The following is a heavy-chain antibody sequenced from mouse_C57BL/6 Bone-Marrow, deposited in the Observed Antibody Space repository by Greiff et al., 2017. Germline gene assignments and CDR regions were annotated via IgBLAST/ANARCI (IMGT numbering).Heavy chain of an antibody. D-gene: IGHD2-4*01. CDR1: GYTFTDYT. CDR2: IYPRDGST. J-gene: IGHJ1*03. Sequence: VQLQQSDAELVKPGASVKISCKASGYTFTDYTIHWMKQRPEQGLEWIGYIYPRDGSTKYNEKFKGKATLTADKSSSTAYIQLNSLTSGGSAFYVCAGRNCDNDDEYFDVWGRGTTVTVTA. CDR3: AGRNCDNDDEYFDV. V-gene: IGHV1-78*01.